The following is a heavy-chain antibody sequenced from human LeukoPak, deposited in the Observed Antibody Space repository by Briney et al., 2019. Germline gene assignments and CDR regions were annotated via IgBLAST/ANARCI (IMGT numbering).Heavy chain of an antibody. CDR2: IWYDGSNK. V-gene: IGHV3-33*01. Sequence: GGSLRLSCTASGFTFSNYGMHWVRQAPGRGLGWVALIWYDGSNKYYADSVKGRFTISRDNSKNTLYLQMNSLRAEDTAVYYCARGAYCGGDCYSIGYFDLWGRGTLVTVSS. CDR1: GFTFSNYG. J-gene: IGHJ2*01. D-gene: IGHD2-21*02. CDR3: ARGAYCGGDCYSIGYFDL.